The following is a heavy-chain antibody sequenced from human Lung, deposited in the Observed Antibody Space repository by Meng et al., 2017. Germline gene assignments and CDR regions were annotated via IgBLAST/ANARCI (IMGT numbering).Heavy chain of an antibody. Sequence: QVQVVQSGAEVRNPGASVKVFCNTSGYTFIRHGITWVRQAPGQGLEWMGWISVHNGNTNYAEKFQGRVTMTTDTSTNTAYMELRSLTSDDTAVYYCARDLKPEGIATEYLDYWGQGTLVTVSS. CDR1: GYTFIRHG. D-gene: IGHD6-13*01. CDR2: ISVHNGNT. J-gene: IGHJ4*02. V-gene: IGHV1-18*01. CDR3: ARDLKPEGIATEYLDY.